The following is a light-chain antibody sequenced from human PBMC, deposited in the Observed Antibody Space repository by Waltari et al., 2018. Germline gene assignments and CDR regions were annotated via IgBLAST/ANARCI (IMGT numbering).Light chain of an antibody. V-gene: IGKV1-5*03. CDR1: QSIHTW. CDR3: KQCNTFPWT. CDR2: QAS. Sequence: DIQMTQSPSTLSALLGDRVPITCRASQSIHTWLAWYQQKPGKAPNLLIYQASALESGVPSRFSGSGSATDFTLTISGLQPDDVATYYCKQCNTFPWTFGQGTKVEIK. J-gene: IGKJ1*01.